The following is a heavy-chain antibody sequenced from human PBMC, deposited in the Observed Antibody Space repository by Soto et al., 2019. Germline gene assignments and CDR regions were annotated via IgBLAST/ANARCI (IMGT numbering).Heavy chain of an antibody. CDR2: IDSNGGT. CDR3: VRQGFGRLHGLVDV. J-gene: IGHJ6*02. D-gene: IGHD3-10*01. Sequence: SETLSLTCTVSNDSSSNYKWSWIRQPPGRRLEWIGYIDSNGGTSYNPSLQSRVTISIDTSTKQFFLKLSSVTAADTAVYYCVRQGFGRLHGLVDVWGQGTTVTVSS. CDR1: NDSSSNYK. V-gene: IGHV4-59*08.